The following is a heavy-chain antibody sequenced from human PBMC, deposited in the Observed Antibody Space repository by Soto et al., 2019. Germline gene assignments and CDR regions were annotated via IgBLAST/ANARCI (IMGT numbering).Heavy chain of an antibody. V-gene: IGHV4-31*03. J-gene: IGHJ1*01. D-gene: IGHD4-17*01. CDR3: ARDQGGGDYGDYGYFQH. CDR2: IYYSGST. CDR1: GGSISSGGYY. Sequence: QVQLQESGPGLVKPSQTLSLTCTVSGGSISSGGYYWSWIRQHPGKGLEWIGYIYYSGSTYYNPSLTSRVTISVDTSKTQCSLKLSSVTAADTAVYYCARDQGGGDYGDYGYFQHWGQGTLVTVSS.